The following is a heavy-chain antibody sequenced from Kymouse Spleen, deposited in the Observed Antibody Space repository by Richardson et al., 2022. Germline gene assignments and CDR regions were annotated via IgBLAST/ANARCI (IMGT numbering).Heavy chain of an antibody. CDR1: GFTFSSYG. Sequence: QVQLVESGGGVVQPGRSLRLSCAASGFTFSSYGMHWVRQAPGKGLEWVAVISYDGSNKYYADSVKGRFTISRDNSKNTLYLQMNSLRAEDTAVYYCAKEIAVAGTFDYWGQGTLVTVSS. CDR3: AKEIAVAGTFDY. D-gene: IGHD6-19*01. CDR2: ISYDGSNK. V-gene: IGHV3-30*18. J-gene: IGHJ4*02.